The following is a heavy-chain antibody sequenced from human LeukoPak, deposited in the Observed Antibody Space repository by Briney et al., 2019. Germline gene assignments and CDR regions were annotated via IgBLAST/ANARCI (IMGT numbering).Heavy chain of an antibody. D-gene: IGHD1-14*01. J-gene: IGHJ4*02. CDR2: IVPIFGTP. CDR3: ATGVLVGPSQPFKY. Sequence: PVRVSCKASGWSHSRKSISWVRHAPGQGLEWMGGIVPIFGTPFYAQRFQGRVTIATDASANMDYMEVHSLKSEAAHVYYRATGVLVGPSQPFKYWGQGTLVTVSS. V-gene: IGHV1-69*05. CDR1: GWSHSRKS.